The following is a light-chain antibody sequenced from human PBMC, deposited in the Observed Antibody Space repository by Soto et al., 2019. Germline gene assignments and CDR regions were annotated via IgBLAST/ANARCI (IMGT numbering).Light chain of an antibody. CDR1: SSDIGGYNY. CDR2: EVS. J-gene: IGLJ1*01. V-gene: IGLV2-14*01. Sequence: QSALTQPASVSGSPGQSITISCTGTSSDIGGYNYVSWYQQHPGKAPKLMLYEVSNRPPGVSNRFSGFKSGNTASLTITGLQAEDEADYYCNSYTSSSTLYVFGTGTKVTVL. CDR3: NSYTSSSTLYV.